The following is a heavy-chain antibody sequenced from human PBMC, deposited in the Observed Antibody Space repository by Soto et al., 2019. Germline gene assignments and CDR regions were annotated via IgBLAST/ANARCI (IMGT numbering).Heavy chain of an antibody. CDR3: ARESDCISTSCYGMDV. CDR1: GFTFSSYS. CDR2: ISSSSSTI. Sequence: GGSLRLSCAASGFTFSSYSMNWVRQAPGKGLEWVSYISSSSSTIYYADSVKGRFTISRDNAKNSLYLQMNSLRDEDTAVYYCARESDCISTSCYGMDVWGQGTTVTVSS. J-gene: IGHJ6*02. D-gene: IGHD2-2*01. V-gene: IGHV3-48*02.